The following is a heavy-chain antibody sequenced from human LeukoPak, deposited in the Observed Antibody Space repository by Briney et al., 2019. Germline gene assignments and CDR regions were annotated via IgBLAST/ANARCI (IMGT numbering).Heavy chain of an antibody. CDR3: ARGHYDILTGYYPEYYFDY. V-gene: IGHV1-2*02. CDR2: INPNSGGT. J-gene: IGHJ4*02. Sequence: ALVKVSCKASGYTFTGYYMHWVRQAPGQGLEWMGWINPNSGGTNYAQKFQGRVTMTRDTSISTAYMELSRLRSDDTAVYYCARGHYDILTGYYPEYYFDYWGQGTLVTVSS. CDR1: GYTFTGYY. D-gene: IGHD3-9*01.